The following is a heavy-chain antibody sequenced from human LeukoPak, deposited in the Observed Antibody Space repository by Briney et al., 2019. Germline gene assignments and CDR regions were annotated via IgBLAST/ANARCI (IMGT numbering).Heavy chain of an antibody. CDR2: IKARRAGGTT. V-gene: IGHV3-15*01. CDR1: GFTFSDDW. J-gene: IGHJ5*02. CDR3: TRDHYGP. Sequence: GGSLRLSCAASGFTFSDDWMNWVRQAPGKGPEWVGHIKARRAGGTTEYAAPVGGRFTISRDDSRSILYLQMNNLKTEDTALYYCTRDHYGPWGLGTLVTVSS. D-gene: IGHD3-10*01.